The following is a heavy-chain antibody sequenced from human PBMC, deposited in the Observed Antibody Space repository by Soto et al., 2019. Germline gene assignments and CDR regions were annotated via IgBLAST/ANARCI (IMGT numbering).Heavy chain of an antibody. CDR1: GFSLSTYHMG. Sequence: QITLKESGPTLVRPAQTLTLTCDFSGFSLSTYHMGVAWIRQPPGKALEWLALIYWDDDKRYSPSLKDRLAISKGTSSNQVFLTITNMDPGDTATYFCAHAGDYDLLTFDHWGPGTLVTVSS. D-gene: IGHD4-17*01. CDR3: AHAGDYDLLTFDH. CDR2: IYWDDDK. J-gene: IGHJ4*02. V-gene: IGHV2-5*02.